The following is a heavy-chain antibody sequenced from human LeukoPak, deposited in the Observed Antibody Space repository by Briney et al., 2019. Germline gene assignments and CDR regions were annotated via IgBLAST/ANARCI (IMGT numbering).Heavy chain of an antibody. V-gene: IGHV4-34*01. D-gene: IGHD2-21*02. J-gene: IGHJ2*01. CDR1: GGSFSDYY. CDR2: INHSGST. Sequence: SETLSLTCAVYGGSFSDYYWSWIRQPPGRGLEWVGEINHSGSTNYNPSLKSRVTISVDTSKNQFSLKLSSVTAADTAVYYCASCSDNCYLRYFDLWGRGTLVTVSS. CDR3: ASCSDNCYLRYFDL.